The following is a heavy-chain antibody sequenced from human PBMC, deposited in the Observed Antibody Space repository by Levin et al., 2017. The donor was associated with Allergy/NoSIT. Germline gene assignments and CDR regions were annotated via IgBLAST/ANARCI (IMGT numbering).Heavy chain of an antibody. CDR2: IIPIFGTA. V-gene: IGHV1-69*13. J-gene: IGHJ3*02. Sequence: SVKVSCKASGGTFSSYAISWVRQAPGQGLEWMGGIIPIFGTANYAQKFQGRVTITADESTSTAYMELSSLRSEDTAVYYCARTVPAAMGAFDIWGQGTMVTVSS. CDR1: GGTFSSYA. D-gene: IGHD2-2*01. CDR3: ARTVPAAMGAFDI.